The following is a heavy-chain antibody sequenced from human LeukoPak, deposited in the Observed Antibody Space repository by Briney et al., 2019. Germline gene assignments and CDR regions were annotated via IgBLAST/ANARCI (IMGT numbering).Heavy chain of an antibody. CDR3: ARGKMATIW. Sequence: PGGSLRLSCTASGLNFSSYEMNWVRQAPGKGLEWISYITSSSRTIFYADSVKGRFTISRDNAKNSLYLHMNSLRADDTAVYYCARGKMATIWGGQGTLVTVSS. CDR2: ITSSSRTI. V-gene: IGHV3-48*03. D-gene: IGHD5-24*01. J-gene: IGHJ4*02. CDR1: GLNFSSYE.